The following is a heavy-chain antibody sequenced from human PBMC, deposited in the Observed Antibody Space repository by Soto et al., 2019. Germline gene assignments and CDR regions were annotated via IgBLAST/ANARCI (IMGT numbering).Heavy chain of an antibody. CDR1: GGSFISSGYS. CDR2: IYDSGST. J-gene: IGHJ6*02. Sequence: PSETLSLTCDVSGGSFISSGYSWSWIRQPPGKGLEWIGYIYDSGSTNYNPSLKSRVTISVDTSKNQFSLKLTSVTAADTAVYYCRRSSRYSTDVWGQGTTVTVSS. D-gene: IGHD6-13*01. V-gene: IGHV4-61*08. CDR3: RRSSRYSTDV.